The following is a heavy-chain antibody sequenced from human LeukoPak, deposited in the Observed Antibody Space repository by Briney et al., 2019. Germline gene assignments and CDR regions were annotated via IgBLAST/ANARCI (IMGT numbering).Heavy chain of an antibody. V-gene: IGHV4-39*01. CDR2: IFYTGNT. CDR3: ARRSSGYYYGWFDP. D-gene: IGHD3-22*01. Sequence: SETLSLTCTVSGGSILDSTYYWAWIRQPPGKGLEWIATIFYTGNTHYNPSLKSRVTMSVDTVKNQFSLNLNSVTAADTAVYNCARRSSGYYYGWFDPWGQGTLVTVSS. J-gene: IGHJ5*02. CDR1: GGSILDSTYY.